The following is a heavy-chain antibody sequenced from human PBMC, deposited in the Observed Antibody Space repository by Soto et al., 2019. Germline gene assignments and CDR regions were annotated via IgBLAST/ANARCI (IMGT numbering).Heavy chain of an antibody. J-gene: IGHJ6*02. V-gene: IGHV3-33*01. CDR3: ARDWSGSYNYGMDV. CDR2: IWYDGSNK. CDR1: GFTFSSYG. D-gene: IGHD1-26*01. Sequence: GGSLRLSCAASGFTFSSYGMHWVRQAPGKGLEWVAVIWYDGSNKYYADSVKGRFTISRDNSKNTLYLQMNSLRAEDTAVYYCARDWSGSYNYGMDVWGQGTTVTVSS.